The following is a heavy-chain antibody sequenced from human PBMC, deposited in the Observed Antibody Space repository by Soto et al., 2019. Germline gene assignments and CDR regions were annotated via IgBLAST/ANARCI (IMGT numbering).Heavy chain of an antibody. CDR1: GGSISSNIYY. V-gene: IGHV4-39*07. J-gene: IGHJ6*02. CDR3: ARVSGSYYYGMDV. D-gene: IGHD1-26*01. Sequence: SETLSLTCTVSGGSISSNIYYWGWIRQPPGKGLEWIGNIHYSGSTYYDSSLKSRVTISVDTSKNQFSLTLSSVTAADTAVYYCARVSGSYYYGMDVWGQGITVTVSS. CDR2: IHYSGST.